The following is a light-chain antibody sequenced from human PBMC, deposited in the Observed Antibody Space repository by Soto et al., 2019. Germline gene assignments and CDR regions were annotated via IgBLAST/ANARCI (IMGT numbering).Light chain of an antibody. V-gene: IGKV3-20*01. CDR3: EQYRPSFAP. CDR2: GAS. CDR1: QSVSSSY. Sequence: EILLTQSPGTLSLSPGERATLSCRASQSVSSSYLSWYQLKPGQAPRLLIYGASSRATGIPDRFSCTGSRTDFALTIRRLESEVSAVYSCEQYRPSFAPFGQEIKVEL. J-gene: IGKJ1*01.